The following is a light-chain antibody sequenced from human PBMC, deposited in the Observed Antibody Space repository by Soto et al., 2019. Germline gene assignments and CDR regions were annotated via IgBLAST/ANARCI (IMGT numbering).Light chain of an antibody. V-gene: IGLV2-23*02. CDR3: CSYAGSSTFYV. CDR1: SSDVGSYNL. J-gene: IGLJ1*01. CDR2: EVS. Sequence: QSALTHPASVSGSPGQSITISCTGTSSDVGSYNLVSWYQKHPGKAPKLMIYEVSKWTSGVSNRFAGSKSGNTASLTISGLQAEDESEYYCCSYAGSSTFYVFGTGTKLTVL.